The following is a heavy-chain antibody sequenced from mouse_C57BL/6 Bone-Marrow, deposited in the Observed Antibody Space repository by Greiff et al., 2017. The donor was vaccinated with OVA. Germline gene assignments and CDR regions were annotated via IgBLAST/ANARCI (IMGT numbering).Heavy chain of an antibody. CDR3: AKYYGSSYNYAMDH. D-gene: IGHD1-1*01. V-gene: IGHV2-4*01. J-gene: IGHJ4*01. CDR2: IWSGGST. Sequence: QVQLQQSGPGLVQPSQSLSITCTVSGFSLTSYGVHWVRQPPGKGLEWLGVIWSGGSTDYNAAFISRLSISKENSKSQVFFKMNSLQADDTAIYYCAKYYGSSYNYAMDHWGQGTSVTVSA. CDR1: GFSLTSYG.